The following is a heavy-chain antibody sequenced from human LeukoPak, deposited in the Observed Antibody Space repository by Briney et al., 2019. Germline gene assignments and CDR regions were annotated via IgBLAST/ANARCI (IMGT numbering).Heavy chain of an antibody. CDR3: ARGPRIAARPRPPQFDY. D-gene: IGHD6-6*01. Sequence: PSQTLSLTCTVSGGSISSGSYYWSWIRQTPGKGLEWIGYISHSGNTDYAPSLKSRVTISVDTSKNQFSLKLSSVTAADTAVYYCARGPRIAARPRPPQFDYWGQGTLVTVSS. J-gene: IGHJ4*02. CDR1: GGSISSGSYY. V-gene: IGHV4-61*01. CDR2: ISHSGNT.